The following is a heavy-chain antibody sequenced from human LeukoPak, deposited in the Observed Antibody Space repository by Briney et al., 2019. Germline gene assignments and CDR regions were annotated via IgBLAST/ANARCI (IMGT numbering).Heavy chain of an antibody. J-gene: IGHJ1*01. V-gene: IGHV3-21*01. D-gene: IGHD2-21*02. CDR2: ISSSSSYI. CDR3: ATCSGGDCYSILRYFQH. Sequence: PGGSLRLSCAASGFTFSSYSMNWVRQAPGKGLEWVSSISSSSSYIYYADSVKGRFTISRDNAKNSLYLQMNSLRAEDTAVYYCATCSGGDCYSILRYFQHGGQGTLVTVSS. CDR1: GFTFSSYS.